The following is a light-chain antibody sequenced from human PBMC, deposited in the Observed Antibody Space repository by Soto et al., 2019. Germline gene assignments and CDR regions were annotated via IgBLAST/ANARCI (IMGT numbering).Light chain of an antibody. V-gene: IGLV1-40*01. J-gene: IGLJ1*01. CDR3: QSYDSSLSGLV. CDR1: RSNIGAGYD. Sequence: QSVLTQPPSVSGAPGQRVTITCTESRSNIGAGYDVHWYQQLPGTAPKLLIYGNSNRPSGVPDRFSGSKSGTSASLAITGLQAEDEADYYCQSYDSSLSGLVFGTGTKVTVL. CDR2: GNS.